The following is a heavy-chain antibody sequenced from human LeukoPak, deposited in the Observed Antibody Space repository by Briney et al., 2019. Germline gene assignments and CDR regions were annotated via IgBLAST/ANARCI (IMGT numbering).Heavy chain of an antibody. J-gene: IGHJ4*02. Sequence: PGGSLRLSCAASGFTFNSYAMSWVRQAPGKGLEWVAAIGGSGVTTHYADSVKGPFTFSRDNSKNTLYLQMNSLRAEDTAVYYCAKHPRHCGVDCYSDFDYWGQGTLVTVSS. CDR3: AKHPRHCGVDCYSDFDY. CDR2: IGGSGVTT. CDR1: GFTFNSYA. V-gene: IGHV3-23*01. D-gene: IGHD2-21*02.